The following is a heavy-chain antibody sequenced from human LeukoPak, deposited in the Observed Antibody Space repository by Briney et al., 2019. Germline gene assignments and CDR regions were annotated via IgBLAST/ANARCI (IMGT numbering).Heavy chain of an antibody. D-gene: IGHD3-9*01. CDR1: RFTLSNAW. V-gene: IGHV3-15*01. CDR2: IKRKTDGETT. CDR3: TTDYRPVLLYLDWSRYY. Sequence: PGGTLRLSCAASRFTLSNAWMSWVRQAPGRGREWVGRIKRKTDGETTTYAAGVKGKVNISSDESKNTLYLQMNSLKADDTAVYYCTTDYRPVLLYLDWSRYYWGQGTLVTVSS. J-gene: IGHJ4*02.